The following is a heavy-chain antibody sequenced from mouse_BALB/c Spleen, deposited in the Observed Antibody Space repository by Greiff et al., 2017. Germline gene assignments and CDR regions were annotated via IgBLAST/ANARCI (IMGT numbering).Heavy chain of an antibody. Sequence: EVQLQQSGAELVRSGASVKLSCTASGFNIKDYYMHWVKQRPEQGLEWIGWIDPENGDTEYAPKFQGKATMTADTSSNTAYLQLSSLTSEDTAVYYCNARSSGYVNYAMDYWGQGTSVTVSS. CDR3: NARSSGYVNYAMDY. D-gene: IGHD3-1*01. CDR2: IDPENGDT. CDR1: GFNIKDYY. J-gene: IGHJ4*01. V-gene: IGHV14-4*02.